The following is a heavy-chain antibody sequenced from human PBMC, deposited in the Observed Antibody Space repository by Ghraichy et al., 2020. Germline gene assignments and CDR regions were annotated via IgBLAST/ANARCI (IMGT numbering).Heavy chain of an antibody. CDR1: GGSFSGYY. V-gene: IGHV4-34*01. CDR3: ARVGGYCSSTSCFPYYYYYGMDV. Sequence: SETLSLTCAVYGGSFSGYYWSWIRQPPGKGLEWIGEINHSGSTNYNPSLKSRVTISVDTSKNQFSLKLSSVTAADTAVYYCARVGGYCSSTSCFPYYYYYGMDVWGQGTTVTVSS. D-gene: IGHD2-2*01. CDR2: INHSGST. J-gene: IGHJ6*02.